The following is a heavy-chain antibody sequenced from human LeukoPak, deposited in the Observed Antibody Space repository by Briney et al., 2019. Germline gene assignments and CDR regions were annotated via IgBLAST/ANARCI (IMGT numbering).Heavy chain of an antibody. CDR3: TRRGTASAPDDY. D-gene: IGHD6-13*01. CDR2: IRSRVSSYAT. Sequence: GGSLRLSCAASGFTFSDSATHWVRQASGKGLEWVGRIRSRVSSYATTYAASVKGRFTISRDDSKNTAYLEMNSLKTEDTAVYFCTRRGTASAPDDYWGQGALVTVSS. V-gene: IGHV3-73*01. CDR1: GFTFSDSA. J-gene: IGHJ4*02.